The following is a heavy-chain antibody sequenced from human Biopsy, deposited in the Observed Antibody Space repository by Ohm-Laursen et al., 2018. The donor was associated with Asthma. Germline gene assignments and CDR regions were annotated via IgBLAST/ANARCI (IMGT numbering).Heavy chain of an antibody. CDR1: GGSISSDDYY. Sequence: SQTLSLTCVASGGSISSDDYYWSWIRQAPGKGLEWIAYIYSSGDTYYSPSLKSRVSISLDTSKNQFSLRLTSVTAADTAVYYCARDRAMISETWGQGTLVTVSS. D-gene: IGHD3-22*01. CDR2: IYSSGDT. J-gene: IGHJ5*02. V-gene: IGHV4-30-4*01. CDR3: ARDRAMISET.